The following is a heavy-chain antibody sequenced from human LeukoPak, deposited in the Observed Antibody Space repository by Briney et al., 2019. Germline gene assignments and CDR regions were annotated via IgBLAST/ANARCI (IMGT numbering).Heavy chain of an antibody. CDR1: GYSFSSYA. J-gene: IGHJ4*02. D-gene: IGHD2-2*01. Sequence: ASVKVSCKASGYSFSSYAMNWVRQAPGQGLEWMGWINTNTGNPTYAQGFTGRFVFSLDTSVSTAYLQISSLKAEDTAVYYCASEKVGVTDYWGRGTLVTVSS. V-gene: IGHV7-4-1*02. CDR3: ASEKVGVTDY. CDR2: INTNTGNP.